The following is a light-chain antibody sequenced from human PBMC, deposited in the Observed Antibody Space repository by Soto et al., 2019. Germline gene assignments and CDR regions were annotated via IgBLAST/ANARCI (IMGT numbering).Light chain of an antibody. J-gene: IGKJ5*01. CDR1: QSVSSN. CDR3: QQYNNWPFT. Sequence: IVMKQSPATLSVSPWERSTLSFRASQSVSSNLAWYQQKPGQAPRLLIYGASTRATGIPARFSGSGSGTEFTLTISSLQSEDFAVYYCQQYNNWPFTFGQGTRLEIK. CDR2: GAS. V-gene: IGKV3-15*01.